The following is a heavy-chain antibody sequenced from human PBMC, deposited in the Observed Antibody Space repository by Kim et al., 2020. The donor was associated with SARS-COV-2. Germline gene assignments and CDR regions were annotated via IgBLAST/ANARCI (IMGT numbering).Heavy chain of an antibody. J-gene: IGHJ6*03. Sequence: SETLSLTCTVSGGSISSTSCYWGWIRQPPGKGLEWIGNIYYSGSTYYNPSLKSRVTISLDTSKNQFSLSLSSVTATDTAVYYCARFYGAYYYYMDVWGKGTTVTVSS. CDR1: GGSISSTSCY. CDR2: IYYSGST. V-gene: IGHV4-39*01. CDR3: ARFYGAYYYYMDV. D-gene: IGHD4-17*01.